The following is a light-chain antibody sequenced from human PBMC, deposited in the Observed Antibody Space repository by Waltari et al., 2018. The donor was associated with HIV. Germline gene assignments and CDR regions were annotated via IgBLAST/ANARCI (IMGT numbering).Light chain of an antibody. CDR2: DVT. J-gene: IGLJ2*01. Sequence: QSALTQPASVSGSPGQSITISCTGSFSEVGSYNLFSWYQKHPGEAPKILIYDVTKRPSGVSSRFSGSKSGNTTSLTISGLQAEDEADYYCCSYAGSRIHVVFGGGTKLTVL. CDR3: CSYAGSRIHVV. V-gene: IGLV2-23*02. CDR1: FSEVGSYNL.